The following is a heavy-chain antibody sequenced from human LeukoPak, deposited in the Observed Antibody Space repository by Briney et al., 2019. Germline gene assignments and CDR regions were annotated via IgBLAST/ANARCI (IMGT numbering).Heavy chain of an antibody. D-gene: IGHD4-23*01. Sequence: SETLSLTCTVSGGSISTYYWTWIRQPPGKGLEWIGYIYYSGSTNYNPSLKSRVTISVDTSKNQFSLKLSSVTAADTAVYYCARDPLNSRVDYWGQGTLVTVSS. V-gene: IGHV4-59*12. CDR2: IYYSGST. J-gene: IGHJ4*02. CDR3: ARDPLNSRVDY. CDR1: GGSISTYY.